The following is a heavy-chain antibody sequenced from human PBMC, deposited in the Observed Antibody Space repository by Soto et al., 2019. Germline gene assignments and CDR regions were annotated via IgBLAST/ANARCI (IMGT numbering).Heavy chain of an antibody. V-gene: IGHV3-33*01. CDR3: ARDRYTSGLYDGGY. CDR2: IWYDGSNK. CDR1: GFTFSSYG. D-gene: IGHD6-19*01. J-gene: IGHJ4*02. Sequence: QVQLVESGGGVVQPGRSLRLSCAASGFTFSSYGMQWVRQAPDKGLEWVAVIWYDGSNKYYADSVKGRFTISRDNSNNTLSLQTNSLRAEDTAVYYCARDRYTSGLYDGGYWGQGTLVTVSS.